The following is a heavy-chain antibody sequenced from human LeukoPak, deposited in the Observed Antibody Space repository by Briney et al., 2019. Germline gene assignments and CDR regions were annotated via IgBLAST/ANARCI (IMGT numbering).Heavy chain of an antibody. CDR1: GYSISSGYY. Sequence: SETLSLTCAVSGYSISSGYYWGWIRQPPGKGLEWIGSIYHSGSTYYNPSLKSRVTISVDTSKNQFSLKLSSVTAADTAVCYCARDVTMVRGVLDMDVWGKGTTVTVSS. V-gene: IGHV4-38-2*02. CDR2: IYHSGST. D-gene: IGHD3-10*01. J-gene: IGHJ6*03. CDR3: ARDVTMVRGVLDMDV.